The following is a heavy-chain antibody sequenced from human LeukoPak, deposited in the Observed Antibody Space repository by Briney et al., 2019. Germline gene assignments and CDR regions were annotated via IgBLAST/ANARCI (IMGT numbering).Heavy chain of an antibody. V-gene: IGHV4-34*01. CDR1: GGSFSGYY. CDR3: ARGLGFGEFSRWFDP. CDR2: INHSGST. Sequence: SETLSLTCAVYGGSFSGYYWSWIRQPTGKGLEWIGEINHSGSTNYNPSLKSRVTISVDTSKNQFSLKLSSVTAADTAVYYCARGLGFGEFSRWFDPWGQGTLVTVSS. D-gene: IGHD3-10*01. J-gene: IGHJ5*02.